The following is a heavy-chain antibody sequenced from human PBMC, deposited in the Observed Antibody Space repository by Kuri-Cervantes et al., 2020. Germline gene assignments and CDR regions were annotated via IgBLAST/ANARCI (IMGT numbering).Heavy chain of an antibody. Sequence: SVKVSCKASGGTFSSYAISWVRQAPGQGLEWMGGIIPIFGTANYAQKFQGRVTITADESTSTAYMELSSLGSEDTAVYYCARGRGIVATFDYYYMDVWGKGTTVTVSS. CDR2: IIPIFGTA. CDR1: GGTFSSYA. J-gene: IGHJ6*03. CDR3: ARGRGIVATFDYYYMDV. D-gene: IGHD5-12*01. V-gene: IGHV1-69*13.